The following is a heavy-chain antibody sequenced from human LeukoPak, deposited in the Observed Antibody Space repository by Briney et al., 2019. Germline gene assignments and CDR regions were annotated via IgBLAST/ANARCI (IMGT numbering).Heavy chain of an antibody. J-gene: IGHJ5*02. Sequence: ASVKVSCKASGYTFTSYDINWVRQTTGQGLEWMGWMNPDSGNTGYAQKFKGRVTMTRNASITTAYMELSSLRSEDTAVYYCARMDSGMGTSNNWFDPWGQGTLVTVSS. CDR3: ARMDSGMGTSNNWFDP. V-gene: IGHV1-8*02. D-gene: IGHD1-26*01. CDR2: MNPDSGNT. CDR1: GYTFTSYD.